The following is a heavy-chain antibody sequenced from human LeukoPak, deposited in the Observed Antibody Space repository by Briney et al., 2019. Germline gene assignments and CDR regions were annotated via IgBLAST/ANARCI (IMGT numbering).Heavy chain of an antibody. CDR1: GYTFTGYY. CDR3: AKDRGPEWWGSFDS. D-gene: IGHD3-16*01. CDR2: INPDSGGT. V-gene: IGHV1-2*02. J-gene: IGHJ4*02. Sequence: GASVKVSCKASGYTFTGYYMHWLRQAPAQGLEWMGWINPDSGGTNYAQKFQGRVTMTRDTSNSTAYMELSRLRPDDTAVYYCAKDRGPEWWGSFDSWGQGTLVTVSS.